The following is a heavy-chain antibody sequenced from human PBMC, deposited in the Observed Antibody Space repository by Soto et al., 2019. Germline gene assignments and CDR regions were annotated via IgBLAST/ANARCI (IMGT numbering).Heavy chain of an antibody. J-gene: IGHJ4*02. CDR1: GGSISSKNYH. CDR3: ARHLGPTGPNY. CDR2: MYYNGNT. V-gene: IGHV4-39*01. Sequence: QLQLQESGPGLAKPSETLSLTCTVSGGSISSKNYHWGWIRQPPGKGLEWIGSMYYNGNTYYNPSLKGRVTISVDTSKNQFSLKVSSVTAADPAVYYCARHLGPTGPNYWGQGTLVTVSS. D-gene: IGHD1-26*01.